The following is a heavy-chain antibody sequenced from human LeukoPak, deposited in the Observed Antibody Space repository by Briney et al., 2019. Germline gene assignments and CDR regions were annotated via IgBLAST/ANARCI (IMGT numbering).Heavy chain of an antibody. CDR1: GYTFTHYG. V-gene: IGHV1-18*01. Sequence: ASVNVSYTASGYTFTHYGISWVRQAPGEGLEWMGWISAYNGNTNYAEEIQGRVTMTTDTSTSTAHMELRSLRSDDTAVYYCARDHGIAVAGIWGYWGLGTLVTVSS. D-gene: IGHD6-19*01. J-gene: IGHJ4*02. CDR2: ISAYNGNT. CDR3: ARDHGIAVAGIWGY.